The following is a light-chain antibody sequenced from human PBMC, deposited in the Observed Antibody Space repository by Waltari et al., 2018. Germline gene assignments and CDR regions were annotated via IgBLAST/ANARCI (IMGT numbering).Light chain of an antibody. CDR1: QSVNNNY. Sequence: EIVLTQSPGTLSLSPGERATLSCRASQSVNNNYLAWYQQKPGQAPRLLIYGASTRATGIPDRFCGSGSGTDFTLTISRLEPEDFAAYYCQQYATSPEAFGGGTKVDIK. V-gene: IGKV3-20*01. CDR2: GAS. CDR3: QQYATSPEA. J-gene: IGKJ4*01.